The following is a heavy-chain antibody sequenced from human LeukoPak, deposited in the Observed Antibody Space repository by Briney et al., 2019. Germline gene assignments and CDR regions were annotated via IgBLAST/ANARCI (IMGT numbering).Heavy chain of an antibody. J-gene: IGHJ4*02. V-gene: IGHV1-46*01. CDR3: AREGYCSGSICYSFDY. Sequence: ASVKVSCKASGYTFTSYYMHWVRQAPGQGLEWMGIINPSGGSASYAQKFQGRVAMTSDMSTNTLYMELSSLRSEDTAVYFCAREGYCSGSICYSFDYWGQGTLVTVSS. CDR1: GYTFTSYY. D-gene: IGHD2-15*01. CDR2: INPSGGSA.